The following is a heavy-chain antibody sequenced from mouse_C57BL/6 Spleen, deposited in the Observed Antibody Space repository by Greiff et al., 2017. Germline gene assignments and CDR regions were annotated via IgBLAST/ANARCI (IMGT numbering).Heavy chain of an antibody. CDR2: IDPSDSET. CDR3: ARSTVVAPYYAMDY. CDR1: GYTFTSYW. J-gene: IGHJ4*01. V-gene: IGHV1-52*01. Sequence: QVHVKQPGAELVRPGSSVKLSCKASGYTFTSYWMHWVKQRPIQGLEWIGNIDPSDSETHYNQKFKDKATLTVDKSSSTAYMQLSSLTSEDSAVYYCARSTVVAPYYAMDYWGQGTSVTVSS. D-gene: IGHD1-1*01.